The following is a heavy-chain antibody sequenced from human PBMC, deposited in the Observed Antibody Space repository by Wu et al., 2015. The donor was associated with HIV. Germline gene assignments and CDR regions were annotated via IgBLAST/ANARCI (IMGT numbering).Heavy chain of an antibody. D-gene: IGHD2-2*01. V-gene: IGHV1-46*01. J-gene: IGHJ6*02. CDR1: GYTFTSYY. Sequence: QVQLVQSGAEVKKYGASVKVSCKASGYTFTSYYMHWVRQAPGQGLDWMGIINPRGNSTSYAQKFQGRVTMTRDTSISTADMELSRLRSDDTAVYYCARVGCSTIDCRHGVDYYYGMDVWGQGTTVTVSS. CDR2: INPRGNST. CDR3: ARVGCSTIDCRHGVDYYYGMDV.